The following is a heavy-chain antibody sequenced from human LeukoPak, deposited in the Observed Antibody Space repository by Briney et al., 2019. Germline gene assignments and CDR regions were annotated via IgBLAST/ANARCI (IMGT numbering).Heavy chain of an antibody. CDR2: IRYDGSNK. CDR1: GFIFSYYG. D-gene: IGHD1-1*01. J-gene: IGHJ5*02. Sequence: GGSLRLSCAASGFIFSYYGMHWVRQAPGKGLEWVAFIRYDGSNKYYADSVKGRFTISRDNSKNTLYLQMNSLRAEDTAVYYCAKALRYEGWFDPWGQGTLVTVSS. V-gene: IGHV3-30*02. CDR3: AKALRYEGWFDP.